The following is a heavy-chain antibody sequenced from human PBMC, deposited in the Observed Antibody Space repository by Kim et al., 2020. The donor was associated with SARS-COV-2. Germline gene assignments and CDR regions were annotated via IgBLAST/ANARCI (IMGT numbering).Heavy chain of an antibody. D-gene: IGHD3-10*01. J-gene: IGHJ6*02. Sequence: GGSLRLSCAASGFTFSSYWMSWVRQAPGKGLEWVANIKQDGSEKYYVDSVKGRFTISRDNAKNSLYLQMNSLRAEDTAVYYCARALRGVIIFAGYYYGMDVWGQGTTVTVSS. CDR2: IKQDGSEK. CDR3: ARALRGVIIFAGYYYGMDV. CDR1: GFTFSSYW. V-gene: IGHV3-7*01.